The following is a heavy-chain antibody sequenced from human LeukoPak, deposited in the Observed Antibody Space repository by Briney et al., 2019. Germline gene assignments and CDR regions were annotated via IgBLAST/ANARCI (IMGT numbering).Heavy chain of an antibody. Sequence: ASVKVSCKASGYTFTSYDINWVRQATGQGLEWMGWMNPNSGNTGYAQKFQGRVTMTRNTSISTAYMELSSLRSEDTAVYYCARGQGGLKVRGVILYYLDYWGQGTLVTVSS. CDR1: GYTFTSYD. D-gene: IGHD3-10*01. CDR2: MNPNSGNT. CDR3: ARGQGGLKVRGVILYYLDY. J-gene: IGHJ4*02. V-gene: IGHV1-8*01.